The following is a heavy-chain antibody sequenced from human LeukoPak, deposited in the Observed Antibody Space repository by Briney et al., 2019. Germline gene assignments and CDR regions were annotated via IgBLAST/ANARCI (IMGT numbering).Heavy chain of an antibody. Sequence: GASVKVSCKVYGYTLTELSMHWVRQAPGKGLEWMGGFDPEDSETIYAQKFQGRVTITRDTSASAAYMELSSLRSDDMAVYYCAKVAARYGDYYFDYWGQGTLVTVSS. V-gene: IGHV1-24*01. D-gene: IGHD4-17*01. CDR1: GYTLTELS. CDR2: FDPEDSET. CDR3: AKVAARYGDYYFDY. J-gene: IGHJ4*02.